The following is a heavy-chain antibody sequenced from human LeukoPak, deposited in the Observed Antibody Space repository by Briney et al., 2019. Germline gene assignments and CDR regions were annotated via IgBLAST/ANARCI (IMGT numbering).Heavy chain of an antibody. CDR3: ASSPPGYSSGWYRPQPKFDY. J-gene: IGHJ4*02. D-gene: IGHD6-19*01. V-gene: IGHV4-34*01. CDR2: INHSGST. CDR1: GGSFSGYY. Sequence: SETLSLTCAVYGGSFSGYYWSWIRQPPGKGLEWIGEINHSGSTNYNPSLKSRVTISVDTSKNQFSLKLSSVTAADTAVYYCASSPPGYSSGWYRPQPKFDYWGQGTLVTVSS.